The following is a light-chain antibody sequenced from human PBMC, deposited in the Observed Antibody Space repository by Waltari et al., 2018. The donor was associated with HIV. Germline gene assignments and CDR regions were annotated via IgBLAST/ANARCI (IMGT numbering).Light chain of an antibody. CDR2: WAS. Sequence: DIVMTQSPDSLAVSLGARATINCKSSPSVLYSSNNKNYLAWYQQKPGQPPKLLIYWASTRESGVPDRFSGSGSGTDFTLTISSLQAEDVAMYYCQQYYSTPLTFGQGTKLEI. J-gene: IGKJ2*01. V-gene: IGKV4-1*01. CDR1: PSVLYSSNNKNY. CDR3: QQYYSTPLT.